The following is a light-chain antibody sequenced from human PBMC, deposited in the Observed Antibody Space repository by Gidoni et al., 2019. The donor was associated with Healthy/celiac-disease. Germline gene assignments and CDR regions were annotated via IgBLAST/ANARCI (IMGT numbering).Light chain of an antibody. J-gene: IGLJ1*01. CDR3: FSYAGSVYV. V-gene: IGLV2-23*01. CDR2: EGS. Sequence: QSALTQPASKSGSPGQSITISCTGTSSDVGSYNLVSWYQQHPGKAPKLMIYEGSKRPSGVSNRFSGSKSGNTASLTISGLQAEDEADYYCFSYAGSVYVFGTGTKVTVL. CDR1: SSDVGSYNL.